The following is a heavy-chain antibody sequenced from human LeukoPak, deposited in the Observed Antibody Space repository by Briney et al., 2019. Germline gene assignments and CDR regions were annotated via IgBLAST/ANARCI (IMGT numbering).Heavy chain of an antibody. CDR2: INPNSGGT. Sequence: ASVKVSCKASGYTFTGYYMHWVRQAPGQGLEWMGWINPNSGGTNYAQKSQGRVTMTRDTSISTAYMELSRLRSDDTAVYYCARGMERYDYVWGSYPRGGNFDYWGQGTLVTVSS. V-gene: IGHV1-2*02. D-gene: IGHD3-16*02. CDR1: GYTFTGYY. J-gene: IGHJ4*02. CDR3: ARGMERYDYVWGSYPRGGNFDY.